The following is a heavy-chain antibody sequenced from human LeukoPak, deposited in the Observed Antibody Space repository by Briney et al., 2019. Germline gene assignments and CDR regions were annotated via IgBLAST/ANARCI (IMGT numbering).Heavy chain of an antibody. CDR3: APIAAAGSNY. CDR2: ISSSGSTI. CDR1: GFTFSSYE. J-gene: IGHJ4*02. V-gene: IGHV3-48*03. D-gene: IGHD6-13*01. Sequence: PGGSLRLSCAASGFTFSSYEMNWVRQAPGKGLEWVSYISSSGSTIYYADSVKGRFTISRDNAKNSLYLQMNSLRAEDTAVYYCAPIAAAGSNYWGQGTLVTVSS.